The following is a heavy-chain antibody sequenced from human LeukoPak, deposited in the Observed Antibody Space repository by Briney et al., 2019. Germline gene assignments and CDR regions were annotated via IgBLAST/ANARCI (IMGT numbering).Heavy chain of an antibody. CDR3: ARVAENYDILTGYYKGGWFDP. CDR1: GGSISSYY. D-gene: IGHD3-9*01. J-gene: IGHJ5*02. CDR2: IYYSGST. V-gene: IGHV4-59*01. Sequence: ASETLSLTCTVSGGSISSYYWSWIRQPPGKGLEWIGYIYYSGSTNYNPSLKSRVTISVDTSKNQFSLKLSSVTTADTAVYYCARVAENYDILTGYYKGGWFDPWAREPWSPSPQ.